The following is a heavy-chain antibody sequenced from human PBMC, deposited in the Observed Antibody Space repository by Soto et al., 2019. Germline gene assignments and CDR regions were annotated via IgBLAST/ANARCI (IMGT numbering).Heavy chain of an antibody. CDR3: VRAKFTNSRFNFDF. D-gene: IGHD2-2*01. V-gene: IGHV3-72*01. Sequence: GGSLRLSCVASGFTFSNNYMTWVRQAPGKGLEWVGRSRNKDNSHTTEYAASVKGRFTISRDESKNSLFLQMNSLQTADTAVYFCVRAKFTNSRFNFDFWGQGTLVTVSS. CDR1: GFTFSNNY. CDR2: SRNKDNSHTT. J-gene: IGHJ4*02.